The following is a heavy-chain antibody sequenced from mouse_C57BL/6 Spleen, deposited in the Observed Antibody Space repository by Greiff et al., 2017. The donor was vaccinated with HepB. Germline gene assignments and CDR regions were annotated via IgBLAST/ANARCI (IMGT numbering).Heavy chain of an antibody. V-gene: IGHV2-6*01. CDR3: ARSSSLYAMDY. Sequence: VHLVESGPGLVAPSQSLSITCTVSGFSLTSYGVDWVRQSPGKGLEWLGVIWGVGSTNYNSALKSRLSISKDNSKSQVFLKMNSRQTDDTAMYYCARSSSLYAMDYWGQGTSVTVSS. D-gene: IGHD1-1*01. J-gene: IGHJ4*01. CDR2: IWGVGST. CDR1: GFSLTSYG.